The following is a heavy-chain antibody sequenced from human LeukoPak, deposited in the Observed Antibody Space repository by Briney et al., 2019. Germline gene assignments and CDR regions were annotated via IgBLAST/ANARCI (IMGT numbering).Heavy chain of an antibody. CDR3: ARGGQLVRGPYKLRPPPRYFDY. D-gene: IGHD6-13*01. Sequence: SETLSLTCTVSGGSISSYYWSWIRQPPGKGLEWIGYIYYSGSTNYNPSLKSRVTISVDTSKNQFSLKLSSVTAADTAVYYCARGGQLVRGPYKLRPPPRYFDYWGQGTLVTVSS. J-gene: IGHJ4*02. V-gene: IGHV4-59*12. CDR1: GGSISSYY. CDR2: IYYSGST.